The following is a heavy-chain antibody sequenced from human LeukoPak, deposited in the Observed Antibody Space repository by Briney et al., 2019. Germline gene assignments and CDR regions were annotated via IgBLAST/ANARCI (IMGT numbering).Heavy chain of an antibody. D-gene: IGHD3-16*01. CDR2: INHGGTP. CDR3: ARGGGPPAYYFDF. CDR1: GGPFSGFY. J-gene: IGHJ4*02. V-gene: IGHV4-34*01. Sequence: LETLSLTCAVYGGPFSGFYWSWIRQPPGKGLEWIGEINHGGTPNYNTSLKSRVTISVDTSKNQFSLRLTSLTAADTAVYYCARGGGPPAYYFDFWGQGIQVTVCS.